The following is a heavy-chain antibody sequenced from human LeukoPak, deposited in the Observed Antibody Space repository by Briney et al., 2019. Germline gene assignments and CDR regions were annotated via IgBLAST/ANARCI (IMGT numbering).Heavy chain of an antibody. CDR3: VRDNDWAFHY. CDR1: GFTFSDYV. J-gene: IGHJ4*02. V-gene: IGHV3-48*02. Sequence: QSGGSLRLSCAASGFTFSDYVMSWVRQAPGKGLEWVSYINHNGEMIYYADSVKGRFTISRDTAKKTLYLQMNSLRDDDTALYYCVRDNDWAFHYWGQGTLVTASS. D-gene: IGHD3-9*01. CDR2: INHNGEMI.